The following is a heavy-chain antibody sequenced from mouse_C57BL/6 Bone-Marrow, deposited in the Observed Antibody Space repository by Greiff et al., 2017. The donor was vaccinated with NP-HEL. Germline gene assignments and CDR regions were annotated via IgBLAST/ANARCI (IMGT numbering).Heavy chain of an antibody. CDR3: ARETYYYGSGAYFDY. CDR1: GYSITSGYY. CDR2: ISYDGSN. D-gene: IGHD1-1*01. Sequence: EVHLVESGPGLVKPSQSLSLTCSVTGYSITSGYYWNWIRQFPGNKLEWMGYISYDGSNNYNPSLKNRISITRDTSKNQFFLKLNSVTTEDTATYYCARETYYYGSGAYFDYWGQGTTLTVSS. J-gene: IGHJ2*01. V-gene: IGHV3-6*01.